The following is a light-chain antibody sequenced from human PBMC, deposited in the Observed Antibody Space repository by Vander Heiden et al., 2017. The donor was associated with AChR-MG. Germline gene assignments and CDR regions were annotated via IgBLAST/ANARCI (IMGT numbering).Light chain of an antibody. CDR2: DVN. Sequence: QSALTQPPSMSGSPGLSVTIPCTASSNDIGNYNRVSWYQQPPGTAPKLIIYDVNRRPSGVPDRFSGSKSGNTASLTISGLQPEDEADYYCSAYTSNSNVVFGGGTRLTVL. CDR1: SNDIGNYNR. V-gene: IGLV2-18*02. J-gene: IGLJ3*02. CDR3: SAYTSNSNVV.